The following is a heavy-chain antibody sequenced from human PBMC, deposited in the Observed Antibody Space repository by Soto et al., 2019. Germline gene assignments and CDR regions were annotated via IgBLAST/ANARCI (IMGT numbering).Heavy chain of an antibody. Sequence: ASVKVSCKASGYTFTSYAMHWVRQAPGQRLEWMGWINAGNGNTKYSQKFQGRVTITRDTSASTAYMELSSLRSEDTAVYYCERANVRLRLLDYWGQGTLVTVSS. CDR2: INAGNGNT. CDR3: ERANVRLRLLDY. J-gene: IGHJ4*02. CDR1: GYTFTSYA. D-gene: IGHD5-12*01. V-gene: IGHV1-3*01.